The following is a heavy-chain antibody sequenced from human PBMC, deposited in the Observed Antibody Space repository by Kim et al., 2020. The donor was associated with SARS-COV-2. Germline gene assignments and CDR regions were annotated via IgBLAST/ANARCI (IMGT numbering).Heavy chain of an antibody. V-gene: IGHV1-2*02. CDR2: INPNSGGT. CDR1: GYTFTGYY. CDR3: ARGGSGDDFWSGYYGY. D-gene: IGHD3-3*01. Sequence: ASVKVSCKASGYTFTGYYMHWVRQAPGQGLEWMGWINPNSGGTNYAQKFQGRVTMTRDTSISTAYMELSRLRSDDTAVYYCARGGSGDDFWSGYYGYWGQGTLVTVSS. J-gene: IGHJ4*02.